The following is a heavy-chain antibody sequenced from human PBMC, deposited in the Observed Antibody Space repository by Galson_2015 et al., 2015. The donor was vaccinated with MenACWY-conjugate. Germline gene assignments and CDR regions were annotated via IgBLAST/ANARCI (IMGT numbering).Heavy chain of an antibody. Sequence: SLRLSCAASGFTFSSYWMSWVRQAPGKGLEWVANIKQDGSEKYYVDSVKGRFTISRDNAKNSLYLQMNSLRAEDTAVYYCARVEEGAATFPFDYWGQGTQVTVS. D-gene: IGHD6-13*01. CDR1: GFTFSSYW. J-gene: IGHJ4*02. V-gene: IGHV3-7*03. CDR3: ARVEEGAATFPFDY. CDR2: IKQDGSEK.